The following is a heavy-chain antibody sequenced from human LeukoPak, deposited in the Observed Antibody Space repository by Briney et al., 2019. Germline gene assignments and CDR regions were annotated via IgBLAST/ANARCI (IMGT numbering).Heavy chain of an antibody. CDR1: GFSFTSYY. CDR3: ARDSSDFDL. CDR2: IDIDGIST. Sequence: GGSLRLSCTASGFSFTSYYMHWVRQVPGKGPVWVSWIDIDGISTKYADSVKGRFTISRDNAKNTVYLQMNSLRVEDTAVYYCARDSSDFDLWGRGTLVTVSS. J-gene: IGHJ2*01. V-gene: IGHV3-74*03.